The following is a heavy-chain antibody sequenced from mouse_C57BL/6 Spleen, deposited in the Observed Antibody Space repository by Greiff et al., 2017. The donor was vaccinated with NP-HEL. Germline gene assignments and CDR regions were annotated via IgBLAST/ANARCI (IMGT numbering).Heavy chain of an antibody. Sequence: VQLQQSGAELVKPGASVKISCKASGYAFSSYWMNWVKQRPGKGLEWIGQIYPGDGDTNYNGKFKGKATLTADKSSRTAYMQLSSRTSEDSAVYVWAGGLDYGSSSWFAYWGQGTLVTVSA. CDR1: GYAFSSYW. D-gene: IGHD1-1*01. J-gene: IGHJ3*01. V-gene: IGHV1-80*01. CDR2: IYPGDGDT. CDR3: AGGLDYGSSSWFAY.